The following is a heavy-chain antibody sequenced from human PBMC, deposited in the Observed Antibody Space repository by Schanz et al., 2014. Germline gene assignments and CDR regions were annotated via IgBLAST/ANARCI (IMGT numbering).Heavy chain of an antibody. CDR1: GGSLSGYF. CDR2: IGHSGNT. D-gene: IGHD2-15*01. CDR3: ARLVGPSFYYGMDV. V-gene: IGHV4-34*01. J-gene: IGHJ6*02. Sequence: QVQLQQWGAGLLKPSETLSLTCAVYGGSLSGYFWSWIRQPPGKGLEWIGDIGHSGNTKDNPSLKSRVTMSVETSKNQFSLNLSSVTAADTAVYYCARLVGPSFYYGMDVWGQGTTVTVSS.